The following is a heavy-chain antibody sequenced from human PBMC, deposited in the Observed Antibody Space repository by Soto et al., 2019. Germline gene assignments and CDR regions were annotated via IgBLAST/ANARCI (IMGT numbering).Heavy chain of an antibody. CDR1: GGSISSYY. CDR2: IYYSGST. V-gene: IGHV4-59*08. Sequence: SETLSLTCTVSGGSISSYYWSWIRQPTGKGLEWIGYIYYSGSTNYNPSLKSRVTISVDTSKNQFSLKLSSVTAADTAVYYCARGNDILTDYYYYYMDVWGKGTTVTVSS. J-gene: IGHJ6*03. CDR3: ARGNDILTDYYYYYMDV. D-gene: IGHD3-9*01.